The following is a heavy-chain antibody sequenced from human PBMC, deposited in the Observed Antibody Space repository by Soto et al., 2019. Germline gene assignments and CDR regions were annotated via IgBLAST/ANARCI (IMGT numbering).Heavy chain of an antibody. CDR2: ISGSDNIT. CDR3: AKWTITYLPGYATFDY. J-gene: IGHJ4*02. D-gene: IGHD3-9*01. CDR1: GFTFSSYA. V-gene: IGHV3-23*01. Sequence: GGSLRLSCAASGFTFSSYAMSWVRQAPGKGLEWLSSISGSDNITYSAESVKGRFTISRDNSKNTLYLQMNRLRAEDTAVYYCAKWTITYLPGYATFDYWGQGTLVTVSS.